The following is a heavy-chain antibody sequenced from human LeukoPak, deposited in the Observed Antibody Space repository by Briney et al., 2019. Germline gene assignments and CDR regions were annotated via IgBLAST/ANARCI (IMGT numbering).Heavy chain of an antibody. V-gene: IGHV5-51*01. D-gene: IGHD3-10*01. Sequence: GESLKISCKGSGYSFTNHYIGWVRLMPGKGLERMGIIYPGDSGTRYSPSIQGQVTISADKSISTAYLQWSSLKASDTAMYYCARRGYGSGNYYYPNWGQGTLVTVSS. J-gene: IGHJ4*02. CDR2: IYPGDSGT. CDR3: ARRGYGSGNYYYPN. CDR1: GYSFTNHY.